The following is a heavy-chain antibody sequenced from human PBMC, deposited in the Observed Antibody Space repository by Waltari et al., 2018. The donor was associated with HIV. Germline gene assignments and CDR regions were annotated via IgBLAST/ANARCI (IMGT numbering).Heavy chain of an antibody. CDR2: IAPAGDT. CDR3: AALGSFYS. Sequence: SCAASGFTFSTYDMHWVRQATGKGLEWVSTIAPAGDTYYPGSVKGRFTISRENAKNSLYLQMNSLRAEDTAVYYCAALGSFYSWGQGTLVTVSS. J-gene: IGHJ5*01. D-gene: IGHD1-26*01. CDR1: GFTFSTYD. V-gene: IGHV3-13*01.